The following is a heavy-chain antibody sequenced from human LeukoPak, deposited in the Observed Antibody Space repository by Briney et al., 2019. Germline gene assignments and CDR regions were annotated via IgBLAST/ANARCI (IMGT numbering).Heavy chain of an antibody. J-gene: IGHJ4*02. CDR2: ISWNSGSI. D-gene: IGHD6-13*01. Sequence: GRSLRLSCAASGFTFDDYAMHWVRQAPGKGLEWVSGISWNSGSIGYADSVKSRFTISRDNAKNSLYLQMNSLRAEDTALYYCAKDLYSSSWSPFDYWGQGTLVTVSS. V-gene: IGHV3-9*01. CDR1: GFTFDDYA. CDR3: AKDLYSSSWSPFDY.